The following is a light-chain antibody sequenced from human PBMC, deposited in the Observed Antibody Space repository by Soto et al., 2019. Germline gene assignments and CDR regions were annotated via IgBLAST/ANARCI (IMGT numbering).Light chain of an antibody. CDR3: CSYAGSSTFYV. J-gene: IGLJ1*01. CDR1: SSDVGGYNY. Sequence: ALTQPASVSGSPGQSITISCTGTSSDVGGYNYVSWYQQHPGKAPKLMIYEVSKRPSGVSNRFSGSKSGNTASLTISGLQTEDEADYYCCSYAGSSTFYVFGTGTKVTVL. V-gene: IGLV2-23*02. CDR2: EVS.